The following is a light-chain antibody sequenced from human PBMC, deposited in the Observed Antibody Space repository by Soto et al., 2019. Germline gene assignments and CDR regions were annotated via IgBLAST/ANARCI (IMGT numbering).Light chain of an antibody. V-gene: IGKV3-20*01. CDR3: QNYGRSSST. CDR2: GAS. J-gene: IGKJ1*01. CDR1: QSLSGTS. Sequence: PRTRSLSPGETATLSCRASQSLSGTSLVWYQQKRGQAPRLLIFGASRRATGIPDRFSGGGSDTDFTLTISGLEPEDFAMYYGQNYGRSSSTFGQWLKVDIK.